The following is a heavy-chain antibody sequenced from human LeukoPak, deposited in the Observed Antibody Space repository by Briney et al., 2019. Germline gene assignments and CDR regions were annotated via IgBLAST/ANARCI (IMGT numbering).Heavy chain of an antibody. J-gene: IGHJ4*02. CDR2: IYPGDSDT. CDR1: GYSFTGYW. Sequence: GESLKISCKGSGYSFTGYWIGWVRQMPGKDLEWMGIIYPGDSDTRYSPSFQGQVTISADKSISTAYLQWSSLKASDTAMYYCARRNIPGYRYGYVANWGQGTLVTVSS. V-gene: IGHV5-51*01. D-gene: IGHD5-18*01. CDR3: ARRNIPGYRYGYVAN.